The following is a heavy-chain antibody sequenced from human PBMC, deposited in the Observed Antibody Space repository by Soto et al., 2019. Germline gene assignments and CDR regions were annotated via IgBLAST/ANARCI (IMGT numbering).Heavy chain of an antibody. CDR3: ARVASSISFWGEGNYFDY. Sequence: QVQLVQSGAEVKKPGSSVKVSCKASGGTFSSYAISWVRQAPGQGLEWMGGIIPIFGTANYAQKFQGRVTITADESTSTAYMELSSLRSEDTAVYYCARVASSISFWGEGNYFDYWGQGTLVTVSS. CDR1: GGTFSSYA. D-gene: IGHD3-16*01. CDR2: IIPIFGTA. V-gene: IGHV1-69*01. J-gene: IGHJ4*02.